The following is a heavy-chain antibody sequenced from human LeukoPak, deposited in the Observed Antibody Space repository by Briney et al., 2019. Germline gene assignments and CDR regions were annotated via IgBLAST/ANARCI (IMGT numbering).Heavy chain of an antibody. CDR2: IYYSGTT. D-gene: IGHD3-22*01. J-gene: IGHJ4*02. Sequence: PSETLSLTCTVSGGSISSGGYYWSWIRQHPGMGLEWIGYIYYSGTTYYNPSPKSRVTISVDTSNNQFSLKLSSVTAADTAVYYCARADSSGYSYFDYWGQGILVTVSS. V-gene: IGHV4-31*03. CDR3: ARADSSGYSYFDY. CDR1: GGSISSGGYY.